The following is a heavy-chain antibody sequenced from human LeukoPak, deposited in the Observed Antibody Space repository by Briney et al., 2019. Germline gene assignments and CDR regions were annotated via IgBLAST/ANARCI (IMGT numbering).Heavy chain of an antibody. V-gene: IGHV4-38-2*01. D-gene: IGHD3-10*01. CDR3: ARASGSYGSGSYYYSGMDV. J-gene: IGHJ6*04. CDR2: IFHSGST. Sequence: SETLSLTCAVSGYSIGSGFYWGWIRQPPGKGLEWIGSIFHSGSTYYNPSLKSRVTISVDTFKNQFSLKLSSVTAADTALYYCARASGSYGSGSYYYSGMDVWGKGTTVTVSS. CDR1: GYSIGSGFY.